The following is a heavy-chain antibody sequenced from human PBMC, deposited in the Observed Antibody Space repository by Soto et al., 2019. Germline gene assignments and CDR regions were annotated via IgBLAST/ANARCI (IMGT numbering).Heavy chain of an antibody. Sequence: QLQLQESGPGLVKPSETLSLTCTVSGGSISSSSYYWGWIRQPPGKGMEWIGSIYYSGSNYYNPSLKSRVTISADTSKNQFALKLSSVTAADTAVYYCARHELLWFGEADYWGQGTLVTVSS. D-gene: IGHD3-10*01. V-gene: IGHV4-39*01. CDR3: ARHELLWFGEADY. CDR1: GGSISSSSYY. J-gene: IGHJ4*02. CDR2: IYYSGSN.